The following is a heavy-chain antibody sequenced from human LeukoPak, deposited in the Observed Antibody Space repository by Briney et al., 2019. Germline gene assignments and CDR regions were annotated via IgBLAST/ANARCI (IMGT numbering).Heavy chain of an antibody. D-gene: IGHD3-22*01. V-gene: IGHV4-34*01. CDR2: INDSGST. J-gene: IGHJ4*02. CDR1: GGSFSGYY. Sequence: SETLSLTCAVYGGSFSGYYWSWIRQPPGKGLEWIGEINDSGSTSCSPSLKSRVSISVDTSKNQFSLKLSPVTAADTAVYYCARVTDYDISGYYLGYWGQGNRVTVSS. CDR3: ARVTDYDISGYYLGY.